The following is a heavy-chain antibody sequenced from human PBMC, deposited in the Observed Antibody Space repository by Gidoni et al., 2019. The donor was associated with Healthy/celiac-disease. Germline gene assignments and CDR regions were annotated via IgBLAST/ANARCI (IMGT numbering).Heavy chain of an antibody. Sequence: QVQLVQSGAEVKKPGASVQVSCKESGYTFTSYYMHWVRQSPGQSLEWQGIINPSGGSTSYAQKFQGRVNMTRDTSTSTVYMELSSLRSEDTAVYYCASGGYCSSTSCYTPAFDIWGQGTMVTVSS. J-gene: IGHJ3*02. CDR3: ASGGYCSSTSCYTPAFDI. CDR1: GYTFTSYY. CDR2: INPSGGST. V-gene: IGHV1-46*01. D-gene: IGHD2-2*02.